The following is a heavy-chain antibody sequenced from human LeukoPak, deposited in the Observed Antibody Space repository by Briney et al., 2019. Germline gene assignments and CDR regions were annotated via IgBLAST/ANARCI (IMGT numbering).Heavy chain of an antibody. Sequence: PSETLSLTCTVSGGSISSYYWSWIRQPPGKGLEWIGYIYYSGSTNYNPSLKSRVTISVDTSKNQFSLKLSSVTAADTAVYYCARLSFNSSGYYGIDYWGQGTLVTVSS. J-gene: IGHJ4*02. CDR2: IYYSGST. D-gene: IGHD3-22*01. CDR3: ARLSFNSSGYYGIDY. V-gene: IGHV4-59*08. CDR1: GGSISSYY.